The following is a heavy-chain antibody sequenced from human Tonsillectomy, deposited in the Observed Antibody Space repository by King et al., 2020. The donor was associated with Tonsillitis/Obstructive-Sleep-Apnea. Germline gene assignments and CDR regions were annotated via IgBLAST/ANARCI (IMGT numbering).Heavy chain of an antibody. Sequence: HVQLVESGGGVVQPGRSLRLSCAASGFTFSSYAMHWVRQAPGKGLEWVAVISYDGSNKYYADSVKGRFTISRDNSKNTLYLQMNSLRAEDTAVYYCARYHVPSRSRSGQLRNLPRYYYGMDVWGQGTTVTVSS. CDR1: GFTFSSYA. V-gene: IGHV3-30*04. D-gene: IGHD2-2*01. CDR3: ARYHVPSRSRSGQLRNLPRYYYGMDV. J-gene: IGHJ6*02. CDR2: ISYDGSNK.